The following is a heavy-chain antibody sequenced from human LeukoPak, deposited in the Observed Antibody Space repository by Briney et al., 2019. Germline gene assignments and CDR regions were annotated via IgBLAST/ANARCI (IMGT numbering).Heavy chain of an antibody. J-gene: IGHJ4*02. CDR1: GYTSTGYY. D-gene: IGHD3-10*01. CDR3: ARPIWFGELDDY. V-gene: IGHV1-2*06. Sequence: ASVKVSCKASGYTSTGYYMHWVRQAPGQGLEWMGRINPNSGGTNYAQKFQGRVTMTRDTSISTAYMELSRLRSDDTAVYYCARPIWFGELDDYWGQGTLVTVSS. CDR2: INPNSGGT.